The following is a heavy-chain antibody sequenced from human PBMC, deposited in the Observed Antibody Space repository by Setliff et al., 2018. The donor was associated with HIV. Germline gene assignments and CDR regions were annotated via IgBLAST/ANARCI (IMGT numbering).Heavy chain of an antibody. Sequence: SETLSLTCAVYGGSFSGYYWSWIRQPPGKGLEWIGEINHSGTTYYNPSLKSRVTISVDTSKNQFSLKLGSVTAADTAVYYCARGVRDNSGWSSYYFDYWGQGTLVTVSS. J-gene: IGHJ4*02. D-gene: IGHD6-19*01. CDR2: INHSGTT. V-gene: IGHV4-34*01. CDR1: GGSFSGYY. CDR3: ARGVRDNSGWSSYYFDY.